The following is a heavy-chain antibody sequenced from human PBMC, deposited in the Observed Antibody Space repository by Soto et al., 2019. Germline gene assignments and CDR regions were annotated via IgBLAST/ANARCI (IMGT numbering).Heavy chain of an antibody. V-gene: IGHV3-23*01. D-gene: IGHD3-10*01. Sequence: EVQLLESGGGLVQPGGSPRLSCAASGFTFSSYAMSWVRQAPGKGLEWVSAISGSGGSTYYADSVKGRFTISRDNSKNTLYLQMNSLRAEDTAVYYCAKYGSGSSDAFDIWGQGTMVTVSS. J-gene: IGHJ3*02. CDR3: AKYGSGSSDAFDI. CDR2: ISGSGGST. CDR1: GFTFSSYA.